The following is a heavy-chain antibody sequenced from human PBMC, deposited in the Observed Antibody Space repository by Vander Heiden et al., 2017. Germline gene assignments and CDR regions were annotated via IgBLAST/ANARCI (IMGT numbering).Heavy chain of an antibody. CDR1: GFTFSSYS. J-gene: IGHJ4*02. Sequence: EVQLVASGGGLVTPGGSLSLSCAAFGFTFSSYSMNWVRQARGKGLEWVSSISSSSSYIYYADSVKDRFTISRDNAKNSLYLQMNSLRAEDTAVYYCARDPLYSSSWFDYWGQGTLVTVSS. V-gene: IGHV3-21*01. D-gene: IGHD6-13*01. CDR2: ISSSSSYI. CDR3: ARDPLYSSSWFDY.